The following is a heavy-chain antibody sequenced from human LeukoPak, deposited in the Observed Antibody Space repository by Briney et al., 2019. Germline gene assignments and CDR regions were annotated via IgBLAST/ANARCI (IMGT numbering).Heavy chain of an antibody. D-gene: IGHD1-26*01. CDR2: IYTSGST. CDR3: ARRLAGATTFLDV. Sequence: PSETLSLTCTVSGGSISSGSYYWSWIRQPAGKGLEWIGRIYTSGSTNYNPSLKSRVTISMDTSKNQFSLKLSSVTAADTAVYYCARRLAGATTFLDVWGQGTLVTVSS. V-gene: IGHV4-61*02. CDR1: GGSISSGSYY. J-gene: IGHJ3*01.